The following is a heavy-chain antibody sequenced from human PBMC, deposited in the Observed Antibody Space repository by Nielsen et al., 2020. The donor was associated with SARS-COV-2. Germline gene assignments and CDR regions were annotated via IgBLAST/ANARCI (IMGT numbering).Heavy chain of an antibody. Sequence: GGSLRLSCAASGFTFSSYGMHWVRQAPGKGLEWVAVISYDGSNKYYADSVKGRFTISRDNSKNTLYLQMNSLRAEDTAVYYCAKVRDAFDIWGQGTMVTVSS. CDR1: GFTFSSYG. CDR2: ISYDGSNK. CDR3: AKVRDAFDI. J-gene: IGHJ3*02. V-gene: IGHV3-30*18.